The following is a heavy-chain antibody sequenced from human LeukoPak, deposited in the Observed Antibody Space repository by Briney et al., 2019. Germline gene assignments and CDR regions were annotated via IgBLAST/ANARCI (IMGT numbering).Heavy chain of an antibody. CDR3: AKDDDDGDHVVVDH. J-gene: IGHJ4*02. V-gene: IGHV3-53*01. D-gene: IGHD4-17*01. Sequence: GGSLRLSCAASGFTVSSNYMSWVRQAPGKGLEWVSVIYSGGSTYYADSVKGRFTISRDNSKNTLYLQMNSLRAEDTAVYYCAKDDDDGDHVVVDHWGQGTLVTVSS. CDR1: GFTVSSNY. CDR2: IYSGGST.